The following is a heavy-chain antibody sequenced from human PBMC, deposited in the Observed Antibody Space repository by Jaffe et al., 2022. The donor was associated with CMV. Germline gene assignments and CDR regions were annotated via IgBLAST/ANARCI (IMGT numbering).Heavy chain of an antibody. CDR1: GFTFSSYE. D-gene: IGHD4-17*01. CDR2: VSNSGNTI. CDR3: ARGSTLTTYWDYFDY. Sequence: EVQLVESGGGLVQPGGSLRLSCATSGFTFSSYEINWVRQAPGKGLEWVSYVSNSGNTIYYANSVKGRFTISRDNAKNSVFLQMNSLRAEDSAIYYCARGSTLTTYWDYFDYWGQGTLVTVSS. J-gene: IGHJ4*02. V-gene: IGHV3-48*03.